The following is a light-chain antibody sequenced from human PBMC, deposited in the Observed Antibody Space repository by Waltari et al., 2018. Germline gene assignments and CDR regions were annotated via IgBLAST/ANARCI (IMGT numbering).Light chain of an antibody. V-gene: IGKV1-39*01. CDR2: AAS. J-gene: IGKJ2*01. CDR3: QQNYSTPVT. Sequence: DIQMTQSPSSLSASVGDRVTITCRASQSISSYLNWYQQKPGKAPKLLIYAASSLQSGVPSRFSGSGSGTDFTLTISSLQPDDFATYYCQQNYSTPVTFGQGTKLEIK. CDR1: QSISSY.